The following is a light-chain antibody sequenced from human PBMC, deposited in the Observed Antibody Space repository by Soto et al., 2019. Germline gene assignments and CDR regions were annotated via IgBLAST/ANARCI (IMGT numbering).Light chain of an antibody. CDR3: QQYNNYPLS. J-gene: IGKJ4*01. CDR2: KAS. Sequence: DIQMTQSPSTLSASVGDRVTITCRASQSVGTSLAWYQQQAGKAPEVLLYKASTLDGGVSARFSGGGSGTEFTLTINGLQPHDCATYFCQQYNNYPLSLGGGTKVDLK. CDR1: QSVGTS. V-gene: IGKV1-5*03.